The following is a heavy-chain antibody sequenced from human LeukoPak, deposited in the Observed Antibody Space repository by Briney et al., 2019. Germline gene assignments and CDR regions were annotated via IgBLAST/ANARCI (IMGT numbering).Heavy chain of an antibody. CDR3: ARKKALRYFDWSLLDYFDY. CDR2: IYHSGST. Sequence: SETLSLTCTVSGYSISSGYYWGWIRQPPGKGLEWIGSIYHSGSTYYNPSLKSRVTISVDTSKNQFSQKLSSVTAADTAVYYCARKKALRYFDWSLLDYFDYWGQGTLVTVSS. CDR1: GYSISSGYY. D-gene: IGHD3-9*01. V-gene: IGHV4-38-2*02. J-gene: IGHJ4*02.